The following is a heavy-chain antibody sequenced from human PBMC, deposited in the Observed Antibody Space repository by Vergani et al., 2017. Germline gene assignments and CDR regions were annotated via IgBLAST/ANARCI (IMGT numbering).Heavy chain of an antibody. CDR2: INLSGAT. V-gene: IGHV4-38-2*01. Sequence: QVQLQESGPGLVKPSETLTLTCDVSDSSIMTNPYWGWFRQSPGKGLEWIGSINLSGATQYNSYLKSRDSISIVSRSKFSLSLTSVSAADTAIYYFARHRGSGGFFPSSYFYWMDVWGHGTTVTVSS. D-gene: IGHD3-10*01. J-gene: IGHJ6*02. CDR3: ARHRGSGGFFPSSYFYWMDV. CDR1: DSSIMTNPY.